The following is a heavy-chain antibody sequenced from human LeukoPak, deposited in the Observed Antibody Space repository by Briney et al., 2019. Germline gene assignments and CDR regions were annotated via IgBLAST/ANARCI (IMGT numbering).Heavy chain of an antibody. V-gene: IGHV3-30-3*01. CDR1: GFTFSSYA. Sequence: PGGSLRLSCAASGFTFSSYAMHWVRQAPGKGLERVAVISYDGSNKYYADSVKGRFTISRDNSKNTLYLQMNSLRAEDTAVYYCAREDHDWGSAFDYWGQGTLVTVSS. D-gene: IGHD7-27*01. CDR2: ISYDGSNK. J-gene: IGHJ4*02. CDR3: AREDHDWGSAFDY.